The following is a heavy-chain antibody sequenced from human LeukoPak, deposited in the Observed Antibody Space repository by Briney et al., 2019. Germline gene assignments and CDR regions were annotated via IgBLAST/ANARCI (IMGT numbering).Heavy chain of an antibody. D-gene: IGHD3-3*01. J-gene: IGHJ3*02. CDR3: AKDMWDFWSGYSGAFDI. Sequence: GGSLRLSCAASGFTFDAYAMHWVRQAPGKGLEWVSGIRWNSGSIGYADSVKGRFTISRDNAKNSLYLQMNSLRAEDTALYYCAKDMWDFWSGYSGAFDIWGQGTMVTVSS. CDR1: GFTFDAYA. V-gene: IGHV3-9*01. CDR2: IRWNSGSI.